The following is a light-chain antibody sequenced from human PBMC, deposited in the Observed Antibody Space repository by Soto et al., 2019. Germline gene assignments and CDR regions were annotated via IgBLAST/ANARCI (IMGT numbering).Light chain of an antibody. J-gene: IGKJ2*01. CDR3: QQYNSYTYT. V-gene: IGKV1-5*03. CDR2: NAS. CDR1: QSVSNW. Sequence: DIQMTQSPSTLSASVGDRVTITCRASQSVSNWLAWYQQKPGKAPTPLIYNASSLPSGGPSRFSGGGSGTEFTLTISSLQPDDFATYYCQQYNSYTYTFGQGTKLEIK.